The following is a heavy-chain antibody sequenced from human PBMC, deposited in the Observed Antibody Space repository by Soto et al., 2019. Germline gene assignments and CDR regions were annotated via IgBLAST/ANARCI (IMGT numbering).Heavy chain of an antibody. Sequence: ASVKVSCKASGYTFTSYDINWVRQATGQGLEWMGWMNPNSGNTGYAQKFQGRVTMTRNTSISTAYMELSSLRSEDTAVYYCARGRLSQQGGYSGSQPDYAFDIWGQGTMVTVSS. V-gene: IGHV1-8*01. J-gene: IGHJ3*02. CDR3: ARGRLSQQGGYSGSQPDYAFDI. CDR2: MNPNSGNT. D-gene: IGHD5-12*01. CDR1: GYTFTSYD.